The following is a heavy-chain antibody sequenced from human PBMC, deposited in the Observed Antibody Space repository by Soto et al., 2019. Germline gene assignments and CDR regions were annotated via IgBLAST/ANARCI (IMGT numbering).Heavy chain of an antibody. V-gene: IGHV4-4*02. CDR2: IYHSGST. J-gene: IGHJ4*02. D-gene: IGHD1-26*01. CDR1: SGSISSSNW. CDR3: ARSIVGATGVDY. Sequence: SETLSLTCAVSSGSISSSNWWSWVRQPPGKGLEWIGEIYHSGSTNYNPSLKSRVTISVDKSKNQFSLKLSSVTAADTAVYYCARSIVGATGVDYWGQGTLVTVSS.